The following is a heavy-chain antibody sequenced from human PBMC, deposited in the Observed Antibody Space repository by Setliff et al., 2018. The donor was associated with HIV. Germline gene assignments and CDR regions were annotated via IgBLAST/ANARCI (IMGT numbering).Heavy chain of an antibody. Sequence: AGGSLRLSCVASGFTFNHYWMSWVRHVPGKGLEWVAVISYDGSNKYYADSVKGRFTISRDNSKNTLYLQMNSLRAEDTAVYYCAKRGSRLLPSFFDYWGQGTLVTVSS. CDR2: ISYDGSNK. CDR3: AKRGSRLLPSFFDY. V-gene: IGHV3-30*18. J-gene: IGHJ4*02. CDR1: GFTFNHYW. D-gene: IGHD3-16*01.